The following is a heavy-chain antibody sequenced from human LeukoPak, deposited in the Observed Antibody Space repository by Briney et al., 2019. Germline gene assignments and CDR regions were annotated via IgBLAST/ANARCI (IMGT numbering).Heavy chain of an antibody. Sequence: GGSLRLSCAASGFTFSDYYMSWIRQAPGKGLEWVSYISSSGSTIYYADSVKGRFTISRDNAKNSLYLQMNSLRAEDTAVYYCARARSGLAYCGGDCYSGGAFDIWGQGTMVTVSS. D-gene: IGHD2-21*02. CDR2: ISSSGSTI. CDR1: GFTFSDYY. CDR3: ARARSGLAYCGGDCYSGGAFDI. J-gene: IGHJ3*02. V-gene: IGHV3-11*01.